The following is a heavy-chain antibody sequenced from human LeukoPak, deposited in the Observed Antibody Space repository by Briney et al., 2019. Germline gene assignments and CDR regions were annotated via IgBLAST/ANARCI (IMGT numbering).Heavy chain of an antibody. CDR2: IHYSGRT. CDR1: GGSISDYY. V-gene: IGHV4-59*12. CDR3: ARDSGEQQLVQYYYYYMDV. Sequence: PSETLSLTCTVSGGSISDYYWNWIRQPPGKGLEWIGYIHYSGRTNYSPSLKSRVTMSVDTSKNQFSLKLSSVTAADTAVYYCARDSGEQQLVQYYYYYMDVWGKGTTVTVSS. D-gene: IGHD6-13*01. J-gene: IGHJ6*03.